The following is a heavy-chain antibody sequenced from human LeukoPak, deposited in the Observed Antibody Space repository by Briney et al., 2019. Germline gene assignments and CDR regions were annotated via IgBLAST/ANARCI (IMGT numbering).Heavy chain of an antibody. D-gene: IGHD1-26*01. Sequence: SETLSLTCAVSGYSISSGYYWGWIRQPPGKGLEWIGSIYHSGSTYYNPSLKSRVTISVDTSKNQFSLKLSSVTAADTAVYYCARELVVGATKVGGYYYMDVWGKGTTVTVSS. V-gene: IGHV4-38-2*02. J-gene: IGHJ6*03. CDR3: ARELVVGATKVGGYYYMDV. CDR2: IYHSGST. CDR1: GYSISSGYY.